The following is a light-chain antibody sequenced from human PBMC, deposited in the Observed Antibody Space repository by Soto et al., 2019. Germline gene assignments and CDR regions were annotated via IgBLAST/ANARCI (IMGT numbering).Light chain of an antibody. V-gene: IGLV2-14*01. CDR3: CSYTRTSNHYF. Sequence: QSALTQPASVSGSPGQSITISCTRTSSDIGGYDYVSWHQQRPGKAPKLMIYEVRYRTSGVSNRFSGSKSGNTASLTISGLQAEDEADYYCCSYTRTSNHYFFGSGTKVTVL. J-gene: IGLJ1*01. CDR1: SSDIGGYDY. CDR2: EVR.